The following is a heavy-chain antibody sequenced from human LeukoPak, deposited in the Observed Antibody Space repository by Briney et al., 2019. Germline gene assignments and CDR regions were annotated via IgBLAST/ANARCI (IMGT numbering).Heavy chain of an antibody. J-gene: IGHJ4*02. Sequence: PAGGSLRLSCTASGFTFGDYAMSWVRQAPGKGLEWVGFIRSKPYGGTTDYAASVKGRFTISRDDSKSIAYLQMDSLKAEDTAVYYCAREFFDREGGTTVLDYWGQGTLVTVSS. CDR1: GFTFGDYA. CDR3: AREFFDREGGTTVLDY. D-gene: IGHD1-26*01. V-gene: IGHV3-49*04. CDR2: IRSKPYGGTT.